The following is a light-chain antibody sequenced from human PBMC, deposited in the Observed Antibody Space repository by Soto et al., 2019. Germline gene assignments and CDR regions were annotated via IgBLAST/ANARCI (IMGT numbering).Light chain of an antibody. CDR2: EVS. Sequence: QSALTQPASVSGSPGQSITISCTGTSSDVGSYNLVSWYQQHPGKAPELMIYEVSKRPSGVSNRFSGSKSGNTASLTISGLQAEDEADYYCCSYAGSSRGVFGTGTKLTVL. V-gene: IGLV2-23*02. CDR1: SSDVGSYNL. CDR3: CSYAGSSRGV. J-gene: IGLJ1*01.